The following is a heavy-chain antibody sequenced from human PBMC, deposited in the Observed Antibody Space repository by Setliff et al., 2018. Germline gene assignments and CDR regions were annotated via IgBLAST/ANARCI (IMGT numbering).Heavy chain of an antibody. D-gene: IGHD2-21*01. CDR3: AKPLGGDYYYYGMDV. CDR2: IIPILGIA. V-gene: IGHV1-69*10. CDR1: GGTFSSYA. Sequence: SVKVSCKASGGTFSSYAISWVRQAPGQGLEWMGGIIPILGIANYAQKFQGRVTITADESTSTAYMELSSLRAEDTAVYYCAKPLGGDYYYYGMDVWGQGTTVTSP. J-gene: IGHJ6*02.